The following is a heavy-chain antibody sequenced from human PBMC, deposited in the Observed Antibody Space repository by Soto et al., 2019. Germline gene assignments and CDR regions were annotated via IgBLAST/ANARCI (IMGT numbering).Heavy chain of an antibody. CDR3: ARGLRFLEWLFDY. CDR1: GFTFSSYG. Sequence: PGGSLRLSCAASGFTFSSYGMHWVRQAPGKGLEWVAVIWYDGSNKYYADSVKGRFTISRDNSKNTLYLQMNSLRAEDTAVYYCARGLRFLEWLFDYWGQGTLVTVSS. D-gene: IGHD3-3*01. J-gene: IGHJ4*02. V-gene: IGHV3-33*01. CDR2: IWYDGSNK.